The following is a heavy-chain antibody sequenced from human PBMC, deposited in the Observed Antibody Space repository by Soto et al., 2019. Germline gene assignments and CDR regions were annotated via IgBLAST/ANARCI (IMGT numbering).Heavy chain of an antibody. J-gene: IGHJ6*02. CDR3: ARGWYYDILTGYYPPYYYYGMDV. CDR2: IYPGDSDT. Sequence: GESLKISCKGSGYSFTSYWIGWVRQMPGKGLEWMGIIYPGDSDTRYSPSFQGQVTISADKSISTAYLKWSSLKASDTAMYYCARGWYYDILTGYYPPYYYYGMDVWGQGTTVTAP. V-gene: IGHV5-51*01. D-gene: IGHD3-9*01. CDR1: GYSFTSYW.